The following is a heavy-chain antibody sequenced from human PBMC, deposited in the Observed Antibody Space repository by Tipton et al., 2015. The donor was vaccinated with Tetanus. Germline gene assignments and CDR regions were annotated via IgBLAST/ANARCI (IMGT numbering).Heavy chain of an antibody. Sequence: TLSLTCDVSGGSISGGGYSWSWIRQPPGPGKGLEWIGYXYESGTTHYNPSLKSRVTLSLDMSKNHVSLNLTSVTAADTAVYYCARAVRFYYDSSTYYQYYFDSWGQGTLVTVSS. CDR3: ARAVRFYYDSSTYYQYYFDS. CDR2: XYESGTT. CDR1: GGSISGGGYS. V-gene: IGHV4-30-2*01. J-gene: IGHJ4*02. D-gene: IGHD3-22*01.